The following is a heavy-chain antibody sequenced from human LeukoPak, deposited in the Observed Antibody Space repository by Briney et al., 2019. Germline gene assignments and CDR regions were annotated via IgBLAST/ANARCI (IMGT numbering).Heavy chain of an antibody. CDR3: TGNFMVATDYLDY. Sequence: GGSLRLSCTASGFTFGDYAMSWFRQAPGKGLEWVGFIRSKAYGGTTEYAASVKGRFTISRDDSKSIAYLQMNSLKTEDTAVYYCTGNFMVATDYLDYWGQGTLVTVSS. CDR2: IRSKAYGGTT. V-gene: IGHV3-49*03. D-gene: IGHD5-12*01. J-gene: IGHJ4*02. CDR1: GFTFGDYA.